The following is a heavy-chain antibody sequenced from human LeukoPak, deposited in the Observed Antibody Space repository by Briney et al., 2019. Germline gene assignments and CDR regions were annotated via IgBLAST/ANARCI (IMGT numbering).Heavy chain of an antibody. CDR1: GFTFSDYY. V-gene: IGHV3-11*04. Sequence: GGSLRLSCAASGFTFSDYYMSWIRQAPGKGLEWVSYISSSGSTIYYADSVKGRFTISRDNAKNSLYLQMNSLRAEDTAVYYCARHTIFGLHDAFDIWGQGTMVTVSS. D-gene: IGHD3-3*01. CDR3: ARHTIFGLHDAFDI. J-gene: IGHJ3*02. CDR2: ISSSGSTI.